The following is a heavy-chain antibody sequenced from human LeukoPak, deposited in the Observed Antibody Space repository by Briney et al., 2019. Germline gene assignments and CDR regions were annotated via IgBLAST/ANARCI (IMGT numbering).Heavy chain of an antibody. CDR3: AKVYGLSRGVIPQKYFDS. V-gene: IGHV3-23*01. CDR2: ISGRGDSV. D-gene: IGHD3-10*01. CDR1: TYSFGGYA. J-gene: IGHJ4*02. Sequence: PGGSLRLSCVASTYSFGGYAFAWVRQAPGEGLEWVSTISGRGDSVYYADFVKGRFTVSRDNSKNTVYLQMNSLRAEDTAVHYCAKVYGLSRGVIPQKYFDSWGEATLVTVSS.